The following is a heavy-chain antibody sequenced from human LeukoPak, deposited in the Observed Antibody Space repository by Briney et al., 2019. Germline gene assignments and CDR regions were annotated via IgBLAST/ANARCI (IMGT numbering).Heavy chain of an antibody. J-gene: IGHJ4*02. D-gene: IGHD2-2*01. CDR2: ISGSGDNT. CDR3: ARDEYCSSTSCYAVLLPRC. Sequence: GGSLRLSCAASGFTFSSYAMSWVRQAPGKGLEWVSTISGSGDNTYYADSVKGRFTISRDNSKNTLYLQMNSLRAEDTAVYYCARDEYCSSTSCYAVLLPRCWGQGTLVTVSS. V-gene: IGHV3-23*01. CDR1: GFTFSSYA.